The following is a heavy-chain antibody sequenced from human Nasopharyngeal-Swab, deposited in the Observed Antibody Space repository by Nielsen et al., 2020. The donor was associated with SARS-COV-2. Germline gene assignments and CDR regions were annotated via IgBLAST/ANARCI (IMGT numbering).Heavy chain of an antibody. CDR2: INWNGGST. Sequence: GESLKISCAASGFTFDDYGMSWVRQAPGKGLEWVSGINWNGGSTGYADSVKGRFTISRDNAKNSLYLQMNSLRVEDTALYHCARSGSGYARGWFDPWGQGTLVTVSS. J-gene: IGHJ5*02. D-gene: IGHD5-12*01. CDR3: ARSGSGYARGWFDP. CDR1: GFTFDDYG. V-gene: IGHV3-20*01.